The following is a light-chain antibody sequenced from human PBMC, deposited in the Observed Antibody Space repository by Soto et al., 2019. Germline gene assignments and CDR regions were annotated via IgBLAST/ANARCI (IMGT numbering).Light chain of an antibody. V-gene: IGLV1-40*01. CDR1: SSNIGAGYD. Sequence: QAVVTQPPSVSGAPGQRVTISCTGSSSNIGAGYDVHWYQQLPGTAPKLLIYGNSNRPSGVPDRFSGSKSGTSASLAITGLQAEDEADYYCQSYDSSQSGLVFGGGPKLTLL. J-gene: IGLJ2*01. CDR3: QSYDSSQSGLV. CDR2: GNS.